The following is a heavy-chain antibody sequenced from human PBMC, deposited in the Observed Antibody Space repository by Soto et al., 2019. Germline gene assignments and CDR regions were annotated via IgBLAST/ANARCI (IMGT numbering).Heavy chain of an antibody. D-gene: IGHD6-19*01. V-gene: IGHV4-59*01. Sequence: SATLSLTCTVSGGSISSYYWSWIRQPPGKGLEWIGYIYYSGSTNYNPSLKSRVTISVDTSKNQFSLKLSSVTAADTAVYYCARMGGGIAVADPDAFDIWGQGTMVTVSS. J-gene: IGHJ3*02. CDR3: ARMGGGIAVADPDAFDI. CDR1: GGSISSYY. CDR2: IYYSGST.